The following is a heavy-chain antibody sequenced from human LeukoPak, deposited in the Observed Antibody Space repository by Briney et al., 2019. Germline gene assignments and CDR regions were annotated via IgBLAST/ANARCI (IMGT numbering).Heavy chain of an antibody. J-gene: IGHJ4*02. V-gene: IGHV1-46*01. CDR1: GGTFSSYA. Sequence: ASVKVSCKASGGTFSSYAIGWVRQAPGQGLEWMGIINPSGGSTSYAQKFQGRVTMTRDTSTSTVYMELSSLRSEDTAVYYCARHLPPTYYYDSSSYPPDDYWGQGTLVTVSS. CDR2: INPSGGST. CDR3: ARHLPPTYYYDSSSYPPDDY. D-gene: IGHD3-22*01.